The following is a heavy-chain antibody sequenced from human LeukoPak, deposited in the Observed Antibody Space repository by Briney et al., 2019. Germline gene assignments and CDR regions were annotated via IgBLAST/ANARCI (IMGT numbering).Heavy chain of an antibody. CDR1: GFTFNNYG. J-gene: IGHJ4*02. CDR3: AKDGGSGWSGLGFDY. Sequence: GSLRLSCAASGFTFNNYGMHWVRQAPGKGLEWVAVISYDGISKYYGDSVRGRFTISRDDSKNMLYLQVISLRAEDTAVYYCAKDGGSGWSGLGFDYWGQGTLVTVPS. V-gene: IGHV3-30*18. CDR2: ISYDGISK. D-gene: IGHD6-19*01.